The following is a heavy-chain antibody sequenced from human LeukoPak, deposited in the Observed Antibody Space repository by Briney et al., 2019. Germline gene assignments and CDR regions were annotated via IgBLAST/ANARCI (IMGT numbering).Heavy chain of an antibody. CDR3: ARGPGAISKEAFDI. D-gene: IGHD5-24*01. CDR2: INHSGST. V-gene: IGHV4-34*01. Sequence: SETLSLTCAVYGGSFSGYYWSWIRQPPGKGLEWIGEINHSGSTNYNPSLKSRVTISVDTSKSQFSLKLSSVTAADTAVYYCARGPGAISKEAFDIWGQGTMVTVSS. CDR1: GGSFSGYY. J-gene: IGHJ3*02.